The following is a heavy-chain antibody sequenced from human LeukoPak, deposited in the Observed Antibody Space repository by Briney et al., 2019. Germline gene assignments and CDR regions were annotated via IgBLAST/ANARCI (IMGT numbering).Heavy chain of an antibody. D-gene: IGHD3-9*01. CDR2: MNPNSGNT. Sequence: ASVKVSCKASGYTFTSYYMHWVRQATGQGLEWMGWMNPNSGNTGYAQKFQGRVTMTRNTSISTAYMELSSLRSEDTAVYYCARVDDILTGYYLRPYYYYGMDVWGQGTTVTVSS. J-gene: IGHJ6*02. V-gene: IGHV1-8*02. CDR3: ARVDDILTGYYLRPYYYYGMDV. CDR1: GYTFTSYY.